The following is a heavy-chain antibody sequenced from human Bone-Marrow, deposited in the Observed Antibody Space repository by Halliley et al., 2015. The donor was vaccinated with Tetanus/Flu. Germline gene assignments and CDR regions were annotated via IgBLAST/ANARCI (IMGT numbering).Heavy chain of an antibody. CDR2: ISPGDSDT. D-gene: IGHD5-18*01. J-gene: IGHJ4*02. Sequence: MGIISPGDSDTRYSPSFQGQVPISADKSISTAYLQWSALKASDTATYYCARLRGYSYGYHFDYWGQGTLVTVSS. V-gene: IGHV5-51*01. CDR3: ARLRGYSYGYHFDY.